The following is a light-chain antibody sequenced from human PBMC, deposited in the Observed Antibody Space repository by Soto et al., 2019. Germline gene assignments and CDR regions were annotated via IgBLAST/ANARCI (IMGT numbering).Light chain of an antibody. CDR1: SG. Sequence: QSALTQPPSASGSPGQSVTISCTGASGVSWYQQHPGKAPKLLIYEITKRPSGVPDRFSGSKSGNTASLTVSGLQAEDEADYYCSSYAGSYTFVVFGGGTKLTVL. CDR2: EIT. J-gene: IGLJ2*01. CDR3: SSYAGSYTFVV. V-gene: IGLV2-8*01.